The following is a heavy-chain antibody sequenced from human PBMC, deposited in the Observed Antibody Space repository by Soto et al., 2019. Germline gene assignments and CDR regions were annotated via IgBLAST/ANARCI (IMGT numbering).Heavy chain of an antibody. CDR3: AKDLAGSFDY. J-gene: IGHJ4*02. D-gene: IGHD7-27*01. CDR1: GFTFSSYG. V-gene: IGHV3-30*18. Sequence: GGSLRLSCAASGFTFSSYGMHWVRQAPGKGLEWVAVISYDGSNKYYADSVKGRFTISRDNSKNTLYLQMNSLRAEDTAVYYCAKDLAGSFDYWGQGTLVTVSS. CDR2: ISYDGSNK.